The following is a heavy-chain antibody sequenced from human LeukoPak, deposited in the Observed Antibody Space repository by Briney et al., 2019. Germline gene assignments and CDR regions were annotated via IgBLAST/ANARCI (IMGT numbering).Heavy chain of an antibody. CDR2: INYGGST. CDR1: GGSLRGYY. V-gene: IGHV4-34*01. D-gene: IGHD3-10*01. Sequence: PSGTLSLTCDVYGGSLRGYYWSWIRQPPGKGLEWIGEINYGGSTTYNPSLKSQVTISIDTSKNQFSLNLTSATAADTAVYYCARWGSGSYQRPYWGQGTMVTVSS. J-gene: IGHJ4*02. CDR3: ARWGSGSYQRPY.